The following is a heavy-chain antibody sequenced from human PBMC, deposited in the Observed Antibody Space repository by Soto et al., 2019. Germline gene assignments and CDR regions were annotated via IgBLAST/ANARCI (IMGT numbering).Heavy chain of an antibody. CDR1: GFTFSSYS. V-gene: IGHV3-21*01. D-gene: IGHD6-13*01. CDR2: ISSSSSYI. CDR3: ATKPQISSSWSQYYYYYYMDV. Sequence: GGSLRLSCAASGFTFSSYSMNWVRQAPGKGLEWVSSISSSSSYIYYVDSVKGRFTISRDNAKNSLYLQMNSLRAEDTAVYYCATKPQISSSWSQYYYYYYMDVWGKGTTVTVSS. J-gene: IGHJ6*03.